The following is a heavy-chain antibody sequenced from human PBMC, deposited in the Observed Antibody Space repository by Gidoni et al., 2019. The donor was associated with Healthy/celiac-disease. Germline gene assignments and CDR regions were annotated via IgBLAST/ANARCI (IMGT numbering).Heavy chain of an antibody. CDR1: GFTFSRYA. Sequence: EVQLLESGGGLVQPGGSLRRSCAASGFTFSRYAMSWVRQAPGKGLEWVSAMSGSGGSTYYADSVKGRFTISRDNSKNTLYLQMNSLRAEDTAVYYCAKDPYYDSSGYYWVYWGQGTLVTVSS. D-gene: IGHD3-22*01. CDR3: AKDPYYDSSGYYWVY. V-gene: IGHV3-23*01. CDR2: MSGSGGST. J-gene: IGHJ4*02.